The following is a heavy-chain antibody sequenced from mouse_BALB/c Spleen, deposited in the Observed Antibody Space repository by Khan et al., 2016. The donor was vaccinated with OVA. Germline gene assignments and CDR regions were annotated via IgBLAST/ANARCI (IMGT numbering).Heavy chain of an antibody. CDR1: GYTFTDYN. V-gene: IGHV1-18*01. J-gene: IGHJ3*01. CDR3: ARHGYGGFAY. D-gene: IGHD2-2*01. Sequence: VRLQQSGPELVKPGASVKIPCKASGYTFTDYNMDWVQQSHGKSLEWIGDINPNNGGIIYNQKFKGKATLTVAKSSTTAYMELRSLTAEETAVYYGARHGYGGFAYWGQGTLVTVSA. CDR2: INPNNGGI.